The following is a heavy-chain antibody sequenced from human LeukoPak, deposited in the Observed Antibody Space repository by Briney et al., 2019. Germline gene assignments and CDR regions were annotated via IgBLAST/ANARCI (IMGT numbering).Heavy chain of an antibody. CDR2: ISGSGDST. CDR1: GFTFSNYA. V-gene: IGHV3-23*01. Sequence: GGSLRLSCAASGFTFSNYAMSWVRQAPGKGLEWVSTISGSGDSTYYADSVKGRFTISRDNSKNTLYLQMNSLRAEDTAVYYCAREGPRGNSQFDYWGQGTLVTVSS. CDR3: AREGPRGNSQFDY. J-gene: IGHJ4*02. D-gene: IGHD2/OR15-2a*01.